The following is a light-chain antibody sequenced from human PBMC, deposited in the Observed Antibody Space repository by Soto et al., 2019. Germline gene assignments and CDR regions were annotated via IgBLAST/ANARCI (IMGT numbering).Light chain of an antibody. CDR1: QRVSSSY. J-gene: IGKJ2*01. CDR2: GAS. Sequence: EIVLTQSPGTLSLSPGERATLSCRASQRVSSSYLAWYQQKPGQAPRLLIYGASTRATGIPDRFSGSGSGTDFTLTISRLEPVDFAVYFCQRYGSSPPFTFGQGTKVEI. V-gene: IGKV3-20*01. CDR3: QRYGSSPPFT.